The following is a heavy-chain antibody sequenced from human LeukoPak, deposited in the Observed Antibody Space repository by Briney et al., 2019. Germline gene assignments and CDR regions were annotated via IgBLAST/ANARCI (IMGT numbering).Heavy chain of an antibody. V-gene: IGHV1-18*01. D-gene: IGHD2-2*01. CDR1: GYTFTSCG. Sequence: ASVKVSCKASGYTFTSCGISWVRQATGQGLEWMGWISAYNGNTNYAQKLQGRVTMTTDTSTSTAYMELRSLRSDDTAVYYCARGSSCSSISCYVGYYYGMDVWGQGTTVTVSS. J-gene: IGHJ6*02. CDR3: ARGSSCSSISCYVGYYYGMDV. CDR2: ISAYNGNT.